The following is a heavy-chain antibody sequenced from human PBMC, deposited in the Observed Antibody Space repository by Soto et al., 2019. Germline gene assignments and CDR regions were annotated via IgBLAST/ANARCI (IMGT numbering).Heavy chain of an antibody. V-gene: IGHV4-39*01. J-gene: IGHJ6*03. Sequence: SETLSLTCTVSGGSISSSSYYWGWIRQPPGKGLEWIGSIYYSGSTYYNPSLKSRVTISVDTSKNQFSLKLSSVTAADTAVYYCARSRVVPAAIGYYYYMDVWGKGTTVTVSS. CDR3: ARSRVVPAAIGYYYYMDV. CDR1: GGSISSSSYY. D-gene: IGHD2-2*02. CDR2: IYYSGST.